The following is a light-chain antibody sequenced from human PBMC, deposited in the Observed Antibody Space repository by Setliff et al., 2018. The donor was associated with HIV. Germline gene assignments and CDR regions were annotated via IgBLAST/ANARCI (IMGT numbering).Light chain of an antibody. CDR1: SSDVGGYKF. Sequence: QSVLAQPASVSGSPGQSITISCTGTSSDVGGYKFVSWYQQHPGKAPKLMIYEVSNRPSGVSDRFSGSKSGSTASLTISGLQAEDEADYYCGSHTSTTSYVFGSGTKVTVL. J-gene: IGLJ1*01. CDR2: EVS. CDR3: GSHTSTTSYV. V-gene: IGLV2-14*01.